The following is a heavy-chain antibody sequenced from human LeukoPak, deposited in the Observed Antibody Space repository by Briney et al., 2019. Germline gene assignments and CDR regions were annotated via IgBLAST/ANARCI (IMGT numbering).Heavy chain of an antibody. D-gene: IGHD3-3*01. CDR2: MNPNSGNT. Sequence: ASVKVSCMASGYTFTSYDINWVRPATGQGLERMGWMNPNSGNTGYAQKFQGRVTMARNTSIGTAYMELSSLRSEDTAVYYCARGLGDFWSGYHTGGFVDWGQGNLVTVSS. CDR3: ARGLGDFWSGYHTGGFVD. J-gene: IGHJ4*02. CDR1: GYTFTSYD. V-gene: IGHV1-8*01.